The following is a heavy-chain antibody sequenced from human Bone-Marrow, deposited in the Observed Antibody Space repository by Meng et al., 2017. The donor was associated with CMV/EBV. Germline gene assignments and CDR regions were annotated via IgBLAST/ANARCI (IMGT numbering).Heavy chain of an antibody. CDR2: INTNTGNP. CDR1: GYTFTSYA. D-gene: IGHD6-19*01. Sequence: ASVKVSCKASGYTFTSYAMNWVRQAPGQGLEWMGWINTNTGNPTYAQGFTGRFVFSLDTSVSTAYLQICRLKAEDTAVYYCARDRAIAVAGYYYYYGMDVWGQGTTVTVSS. V-gene: IGHV7-4-1*01. J-gene: IGHJ6*02. CDR3: ARDRAIAVAGYYYYYGMDV.